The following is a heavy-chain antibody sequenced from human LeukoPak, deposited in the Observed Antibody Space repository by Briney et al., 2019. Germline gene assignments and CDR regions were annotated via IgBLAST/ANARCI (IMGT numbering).Heavy chain of an antibody. V-gene: IGHV3-7*01. CDR3: TRLHGGYPFDY. CDR1: GFPFSSYW. Sequence: GGPLRLSCAASGFPFSSYWMKWFRQTPAKGLEWVAKIKAGGGEKDHVASVKGRFTISRDNAKNSLYLQMNSLRAEDTAVYYCTRLHGGYPFDYWGQGTLVTVSS. J-gene: IGHJ4*02. CDR2: IKAGGGEK. D-gene: IGHD2-15*01.